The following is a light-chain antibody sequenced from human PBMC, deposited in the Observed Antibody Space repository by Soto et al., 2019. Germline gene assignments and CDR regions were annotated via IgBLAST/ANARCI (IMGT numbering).Light chain of an antibody. J-gene: IGLJ1*01. Sequence: QSVLTQPPSASVSPGQSVTIACTGTSSDVGAYDYVSWYQQHPGKAPKLMIYEINKRPSGVPDRFSGSKSGNTASLTVSGLQAEDEADYYCSSFAGSNNFPYVFGTGTRSPS. V-gene: IGLV2-8*01. CDR3: SSFAGSNNFPYV. CDR1: SSDVGAYDY. CDR2: EIN.